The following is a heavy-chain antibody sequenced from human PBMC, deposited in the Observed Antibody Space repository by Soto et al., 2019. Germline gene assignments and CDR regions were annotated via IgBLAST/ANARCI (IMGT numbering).Heavy chain of an antibody. Sequence: EVQLVESGGGLVQPGGSLRLSCAASGFIVSIYYMSWVRQAPGKELEWVSIIYNDGSTYYADSVKGRFTISRDDSKNTLYLQILSLRAEDTAIYYCARDSYTRYWGQGTLVTVSS. CDR2: IYNDGST. V-gene: IGHV3-66*01. D-gene: IGHD4-4*01. CDR3: ARDSYTRY. J-gene: IGHJ4*02. CDR1: GFIVSIYY.